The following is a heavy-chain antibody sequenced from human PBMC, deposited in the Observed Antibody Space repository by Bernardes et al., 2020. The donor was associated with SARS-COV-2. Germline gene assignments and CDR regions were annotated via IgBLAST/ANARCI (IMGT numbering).Heavy chain of an antibody. D-gene: IGHD3-10*01. CDR2: INSDGSNT. Sequence: GSLRLSCAGSGFVFSNFWIHWVRQVPGKGLMWVSRINSDGSNTIYADSVKGRFTISSDSSKNTLYLQMNSLRVEDTAVYYCARKTGHDYGMDVWGQGTTVAVSS. V-gene: IGHV3-74*01. CDR3: ARKTGHDYGMDV. J-gene: IGHJ6*02. CDR1: GFVFSNFW.